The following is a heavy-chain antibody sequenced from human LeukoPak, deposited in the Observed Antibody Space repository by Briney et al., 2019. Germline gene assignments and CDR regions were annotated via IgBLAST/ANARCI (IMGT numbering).Heavy chain of an antibody. Sequence: QAGGSLRLSCAASGFTFINYARHGVGQAQGKGRDGGALISYDGSDRYYADSVKGRFTISRDNSKNTLYLQMNSLRPEDTAVYYCAKVRVVFNWNYAYYFDYWGQGTLVTVSS. CDR2: ISYDGSDR. J-gene: IGHJ4*02. V-gene: IGHV3-30*18. CDR3: AKVRVVFNWNYAYYFDY. D-gene: IGHD1-7*01. CDR1: GFTFINYA.